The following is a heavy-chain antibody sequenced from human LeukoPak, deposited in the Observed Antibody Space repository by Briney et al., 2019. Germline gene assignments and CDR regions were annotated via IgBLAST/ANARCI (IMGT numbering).Heavy chain of an antibody. CDR2: IYSGGST. Sequence: GGSLRLSCAASGFTVSSNYMSWVRQAPGKGLEWVSVIYSGGSTYYADSVKGRFTISRDNSKNTLYLQMNSLRAEDTAVHYCARGVSFYYYYMDVWGKGTTVTISS. CDR1: GFTVSSNY. CDR3: ARGVSFYYYYMDV. V-gene: IGHV3-53*01. J-gene: IGHJ6*03. D-gene: IGHD3-10*01.